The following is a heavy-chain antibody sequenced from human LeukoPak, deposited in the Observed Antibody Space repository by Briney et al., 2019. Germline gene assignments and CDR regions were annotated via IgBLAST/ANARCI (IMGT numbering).Heavy chain of an antibody. J-gene: IGHJ5*02. D-gene: IGHD6-6*01. CDR1: GGSISSYTHY. CDR3: VSNSSSSPWFDP. CDR2: VYYTGGT. Sequence: SESLSLTCTVSGGSISSYTHYWGWIRQPPGKGLEWIATVYYTGGTYYNPSLKSRVTISIDTSRNHFSLKLTSVIAADTAMYYCVSNSSSSPWFDPWGQGTLVTVSS. V-gene: IGHV4-39*02.